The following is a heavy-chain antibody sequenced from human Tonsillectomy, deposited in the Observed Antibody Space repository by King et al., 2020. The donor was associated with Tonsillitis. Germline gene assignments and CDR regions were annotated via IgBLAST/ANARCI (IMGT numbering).Heavy chain of an antibody. Sequence: QLVQSGAEVKKPGESLKISCKGSGYSFTSYWIAWVRQMPGKGLEWRGIIYPGDSDTRYSPSFQGQVTFSADKSISTAYLRWSSLKASDTAMYYCASSVDVRYRAIVATRAYAFDIWGQGTMVTVSS. CDR3: ASSVDVRYRAIVATRAYAFDI. CDR1: GYSFTSYW. D-gene: IGHD5-12*01. V-gene: IGHV5-51*01. J-gene: IGHJ3*02. CDR2: IYPGDSDT.